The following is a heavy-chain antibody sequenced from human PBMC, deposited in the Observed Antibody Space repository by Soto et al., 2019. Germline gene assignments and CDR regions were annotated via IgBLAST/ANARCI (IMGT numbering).Heavy chain of an antibody. Sequence: GASVKFSCKASGDTFTSSAISWVRQAPGQGLEWMGGISAHTGTAHYAQKFTERVTISGDVSTSTAFMELRSLRSDDTAVYYCATAYNTSPFDYWGQGTLGPVSS. CDR3: ATAYNTSPFDY. J-gene: IGHJ4*02. CDR2: ISAHTGTA. V-gene: IGHV1-18*01. CDR1: GDTFTSSA. D-gene: IGHD1-20*01.